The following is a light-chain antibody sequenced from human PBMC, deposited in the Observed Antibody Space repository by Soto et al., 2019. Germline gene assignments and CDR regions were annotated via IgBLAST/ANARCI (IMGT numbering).Light chain of an antibody. Sequence: QSALTQPASVSGSPGQSVTLSCTGTSSDVGSYNLVSWYQHHPGKAPKLMVYEGSKRPSGVSNRFSGSKSGSTASLTISGLQAEDEAEYYGCSYAGSGTPNDVVGTGTKLTVL. CDR1: SSDVGSYNL. CDR3: CSYAGSGTPNDV. J-gene: IGLJ1*01. V-gene: IGLV2-23*01. CDR2: EGS.